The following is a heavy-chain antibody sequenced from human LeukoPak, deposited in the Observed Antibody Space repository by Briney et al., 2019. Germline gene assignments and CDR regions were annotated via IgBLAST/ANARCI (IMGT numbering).Heavy chain of an antibody. J-gene: IGHJ4*02. CDR3: AKDGPPDSSGYYFLNY. V-gene: IGHV3-30*02. D-gene: IGHD3-22*01. Sequence: GGSLRLSCAAYGFTFSSYGMHWVRQAPGKGLEWVAFIRYDGSNKYYAGSVKGRFTISRDNSKNTLYLQMNSLRAEDTAVYYCAKDGPPDSSGYYFLNYWGQGTLVTVSS. CDR1: GFTFSSYG. CDR2: IRYDGSNK.